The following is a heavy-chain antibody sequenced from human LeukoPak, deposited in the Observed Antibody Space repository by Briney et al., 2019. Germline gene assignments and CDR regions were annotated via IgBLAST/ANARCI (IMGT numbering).Heavy chain of an antibody. Sequence: ASVKVSCKASGYTFTSYAMHWVRQPPGQGLERMGWINAGNGNTKYSQKFQGRVTITRDTSASTAYMELSSLRSEDTAVYYCARARTMVRGVIITGYYYGMDVWGKGTTVTVSS. CDR3: ARARTMVRGVIITGYYYGMDV. D-gene: IGHD3-10*01. J-gene: IGHJ6*04. V-gene: IGHV1-3*01. CDR1: GYTFTSYA. CDR2: INAGNGNT.